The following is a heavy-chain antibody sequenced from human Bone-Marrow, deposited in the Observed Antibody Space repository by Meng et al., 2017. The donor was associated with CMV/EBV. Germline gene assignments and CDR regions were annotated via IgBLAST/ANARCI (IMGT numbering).Heavy chain of an antibody. Sequence: GESLKISCAASGFTFSSYDMHWVRQATGKGLEWVSAIGTAGDTYYPGSVKGRFTISRENAKNSLYLQMNSLRAGDTAVYYCARGYCSSTSCYRNSAFEIWGRGTMVTVSS. D-gene: IGHD2-2*02. CDR3: ARGYCSSTSCYRNSAFEI. J-gene: IGHJ3*02. CDR1: GFTFSSYD. CDR2: IGTAGDT. V-gene: IGHV3-13*01.